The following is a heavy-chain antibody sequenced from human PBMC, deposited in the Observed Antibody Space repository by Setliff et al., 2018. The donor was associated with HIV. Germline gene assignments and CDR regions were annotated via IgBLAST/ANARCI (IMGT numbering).Heavy chain of an antibody. CDR2: IDWDDAK. CDR1: GFSLSPRGMS. J-gene: IGHJ4*02. D-gene: IGHD3-10*01. Sequence: SGPTLVNPTQTLTLTCTFSGFSLSPRGMSVSWIRQPPGKALEWLARIDWDDAKYYSTSLKTRLTISKDTSKNQVVLTMTNMDPVDTATYYCARGSESLTYFDNMGPGTLVTVSS. V-gene: IGHV2-70*11. CDR3: ARGSESLTYFDN.